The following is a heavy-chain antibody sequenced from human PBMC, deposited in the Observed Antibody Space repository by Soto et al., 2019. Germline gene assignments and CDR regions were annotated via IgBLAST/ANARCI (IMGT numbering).Heavy chain of an antibody. D-gene: IGHD3-22*01. V-gene: IGHV5-51*01. Sequence: GESLRSAGRGSGYSFTTYWIGWVRQMPGKGLEWMGVTYPGDSDTRFSPSFQGQVTISVDMSISTAYLQWSSLKASDTAMYYCARQADHYDRNSFGYWGQGTLVPVSS. CDR1: GYSFTTYW. J-gene: IGHJ4*02. CDR2: TYPGDSDT. CDR3: ARQADHYDRNSFGY.